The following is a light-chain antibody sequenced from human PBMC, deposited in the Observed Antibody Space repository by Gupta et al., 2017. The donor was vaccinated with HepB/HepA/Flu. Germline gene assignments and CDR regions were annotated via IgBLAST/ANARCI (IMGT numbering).Light chain of an antibody. CDR2: AAS. CDR3: LQEDNYPRT. CDR1: QAIRHD. V-gene: IGKV1-6*01. Sequence: AIQMTQSPSSPSASVGDRVTITCRASQAIRHDLGWYQQKPGKAPKLLIYAASKVQSGVPSRFSGSGSGTXFTLTIXSRQPEDFANYYCLQEDNYPRTFGXGTKVEIK. J-gene: IGKJ1*01.